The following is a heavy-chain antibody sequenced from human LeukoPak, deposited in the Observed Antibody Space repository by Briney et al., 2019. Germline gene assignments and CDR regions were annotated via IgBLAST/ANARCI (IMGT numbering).Heavy chain of an antibody. J-gene: IGHJ6*03. CDR1: GFTFSSYA. CDR3: ARAPAYYYYYMDV. D-gene: IGHD2-15*01. Sequence: GRSLRLSCAASGFTFSSYAMHWVRQAPGKGLEWVAVISYDGSNKYYADSVKGRFTISRDNSKNTLYLQMNSLRAEDTAVYYCARAPAYYYYYMDVWGKGTTVTVSS. CDR2: ISYDGSNK. V-gene: IGHV3-30*01.